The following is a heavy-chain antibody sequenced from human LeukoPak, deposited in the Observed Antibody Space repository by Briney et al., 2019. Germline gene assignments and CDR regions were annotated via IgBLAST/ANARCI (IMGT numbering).Heavy chain of an antibody. CDR2: INPNSGGT. CDR1: GYTFTGYY. Sequence: GASVKVSCKASGYTFTGYYMHWVRQVPGQGLEWMGWINPNSGGTNYVQKFQGRVTMTRDTSISTAYMELSRLRSDDTAVYYCARPEMATTNFDYWGQGTLVTVSS. D-gene: IGHD5-24*01. J-gene: IGHJ4*02. V-gene: IGHV1-2*02. CDR3: ARPEMATTNFDY.